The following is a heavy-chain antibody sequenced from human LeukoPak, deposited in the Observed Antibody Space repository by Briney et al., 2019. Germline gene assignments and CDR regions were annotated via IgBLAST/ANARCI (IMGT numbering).Heavy chain of an antibody. J-gene: IGHJ5*02. Sequence: GGSLRLSCVASGFSLSGYWMYWVRQAPGKGLMYISRNNGDGSTTNYADVVRGRFTMSRDNVKNTLYLQMNSLRVEDTAVYYCARDPRNVGLAPWGQGTLVTVSS. CDR3: ARDPRNVGLAP. V-gene: IGHV3-74*01. D-gene: IGHD2-15*01. CDR1: GFSLSGYW. CDR2: NNGDGSTT.